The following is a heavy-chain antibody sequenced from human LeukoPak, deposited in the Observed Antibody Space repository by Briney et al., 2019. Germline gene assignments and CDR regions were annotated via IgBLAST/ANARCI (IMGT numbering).Heavy chain of an antibody. J-gene: IGHJ4*02. CDR2: ISYDGSSK. Sequence: GGSLRLSCAASGFTVSSNYVTWVRQTPGKGLEWVAAISYDGSSKYYADSVKGRFTISRDNSKNTLYLQMNSLRAEDTAVYYCAKDPYTYYYGSGSYYFDYWGQGTLVTVSS. D-gene: IGHD3-10*01. CDR3: AKDPYTYYYGSGSYYFDY. V-gene: IGHV3-30*18. CDR1: GFTVSSNY.